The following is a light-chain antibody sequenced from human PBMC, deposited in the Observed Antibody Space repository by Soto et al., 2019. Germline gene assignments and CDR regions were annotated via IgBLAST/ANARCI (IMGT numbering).Light chain of an antibody. Sequence: QPVLTQPPSVSGAPGQRVTISCTGSSSNIGAGYDVHWYQQLPGAAPKLLIYVNSNRPSGVPDRFSGSKSGTLASLAITGLQAEDEADYYCQSYDSSLSVWVFGGGTQLTVL. CDR2: VNS. J-gene: IGLJ3*02. CDR3: QSYDSSLSVWV. CDR1: SSNIGAGYD. V-gene: IGLV1-40*01.